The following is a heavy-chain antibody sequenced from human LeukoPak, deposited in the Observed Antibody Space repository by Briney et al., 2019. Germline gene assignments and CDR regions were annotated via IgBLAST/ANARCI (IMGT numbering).Heavy chain of an antibody. V-gene: IGHV3-23*01. D-gene: IGHD3-22*01. CDR1: GFTFSNHA. CDR3: ARARNYYDSSGYYLDY. Sequence: PGGSLRLSCAASGFTFSNHAMSWVRQAPGKGLEWVSAISGSGGSTYYADSVKGRFTISRDNSKNTLYLQMNSLRAEDTAVYYCARARNYYDSSGYYLDYWGQGTLVTVSS. J-gene: IGHJ4*02. CDR2: ISGSGGST.